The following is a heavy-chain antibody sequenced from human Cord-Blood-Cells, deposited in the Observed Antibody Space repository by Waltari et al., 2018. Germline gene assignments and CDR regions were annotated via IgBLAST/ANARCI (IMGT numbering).Heavy chain of an antibody. CDR3: ARHNGESGYDDY. D-gene: IGHD5-12*01. V-gene: IGHV4-39*01. J-gene: IGHJ4*02. CDR2: FYYSGST. CDR1: GGSISSSSYY. Sequence: QLQLQESGPGLVKPSETLSLTCTVSGGSISSSSYYWGGIRQPPGKGLEWIGSFYYSGSTYYNPSLKSRVTISVDTSKNQFSLKLSSVTAADTAVYYCARHNGESGYDDYWGQGTLVTVSS.